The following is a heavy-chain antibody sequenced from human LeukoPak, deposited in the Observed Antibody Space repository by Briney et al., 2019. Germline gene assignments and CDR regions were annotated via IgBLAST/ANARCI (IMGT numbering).Heavy chain of an antibody. CDR3: AREDVVPAAIPLNY. Sequence: SVKVSCKASGGTFSSYAISWVRQAPGQGLEWMGGIIPIFGTANYAQKFQGRVTITTDESTSTAYMELSSLRSDDTAVYYCAREDVVPAAIPLNYWGQGTLVTVSS. J-gene: IGHJ4*02. V-gene: IGHV1-69*05. CDR2: IIPIFGTA. CDR1: GGTFSSYA. D-gene: IGHD2-2*01.